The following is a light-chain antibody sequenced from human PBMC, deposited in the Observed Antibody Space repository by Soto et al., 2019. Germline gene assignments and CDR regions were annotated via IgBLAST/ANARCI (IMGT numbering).Light chain of an antibody. CDR1: QRISNY. CDR3: QQSYSSPSWT. V-gene: IGKV1-39*01. J-gene: IGKJ1*01. Sequence: DIPMTQSPSSLSASVGDRVTITCRASQRISNYLNWYQQKPGKAPKLLINAASTLQSGVPLRFSGSGSGTDFTLTISSLQPEDFATYYCQQSYSSPSWTFGQGTKVEIK. CDR2: AAS.